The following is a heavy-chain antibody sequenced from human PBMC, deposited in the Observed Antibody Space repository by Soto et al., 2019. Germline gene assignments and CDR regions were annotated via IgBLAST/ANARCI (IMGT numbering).Heavy chain of an antibody. V-gene: IGHV3-30*09. CDR2: ISYDGTIK. J-gene: IGHJ4*02. Sequence: QVQLVESGGGVVQSGRSLRLSCAASGFIFSRYAMHWVRQAPGKGLEWVSLISYDGTIKDFADSVKGRFAISRDNSKNTVYLQMNSLRPEDTGVYYCASGLGSTLWSETYTDYWGQGTLVSVSS. CDR1: GFIFSRYA. CDR3: ASGLGSTLWSETYTDY. D-gene: IGHD3-3*01.